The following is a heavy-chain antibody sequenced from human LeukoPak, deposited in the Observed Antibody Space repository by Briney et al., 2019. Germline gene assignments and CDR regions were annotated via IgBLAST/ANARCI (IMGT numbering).Heavy chain of an antibody. Sequence: GGSLRLSCAASGFTFTYYGMHWVPQAPGKGLEWLTFIGYDGTDKYYADSVKARFTLSRDNSKNTLSLHLSSLRAEDTAVYYCARDLTYNSWYYFDSWGQGTLVTVSS. J-gene: IGHJ4*02. CDR3: ARDLTYNSWYYFDS. V-gene: IGHV3-30*02. D-gene: IGHD6-13*01. CDR2: IGYDGTDK. CDR1: GFTFTYYG.